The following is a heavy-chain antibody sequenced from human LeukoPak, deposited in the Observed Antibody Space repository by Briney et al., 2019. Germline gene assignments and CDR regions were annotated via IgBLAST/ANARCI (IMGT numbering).Heavy chain of an antibody. Sequence: GESLKISCKGSEYSFTSYWTSWVHQMPGKGLEWMGRIDPSDSYTNYSPSFQGHVTISADKSISTAYLQWSSLKASDTAMYYCARVYCSGGSCYVSWFDPGGQGNLVTVSS. CDR2: IDPSDSYT. CDR1: EYSFTSYW. J-gene: IGHJ5*02. V-gene: IGHV5-10-1*01. CDR3: ARVYCSGGSCYVSWFDP. D-gene: IGHD2-15*01.